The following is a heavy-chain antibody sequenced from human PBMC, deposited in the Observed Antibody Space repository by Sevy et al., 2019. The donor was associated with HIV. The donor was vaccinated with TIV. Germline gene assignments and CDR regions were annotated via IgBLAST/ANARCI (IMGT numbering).Heavy chain of an antibody. V-gene: IGHV4-59*01. CDR2: IYYRGST. D-gene: IGHD1-1*01. CDR3: ARAVALTGTTGSACSPSARWGGYYFDN. CDR1: GGSMSTYY. J-gene: IGHJ4*02. Sequence: SETLSLTCTVSGGSMSTYYWSWIRQPPGKGLEWIGNIYYRGSTNYNPSLVSRYTILLDTSKNQFSLRLISVTAADTAVCYCARAVALTGTTGSACSPSARWGGYYFDNWGQGTLVTVSS.